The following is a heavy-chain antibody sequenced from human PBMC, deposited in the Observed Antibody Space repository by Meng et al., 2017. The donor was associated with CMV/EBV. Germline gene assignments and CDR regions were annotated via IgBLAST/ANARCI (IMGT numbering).Heavy chain of an antibody. Sequence: GESLKISCAASGFTFSSYNMNWVRQAPGKGLEWDSSISSSSSYIYYADSVKGRFTISRDNAKNSLHLQMNSLRAEDTAVYYCAREPTYYYGSGIYSYYYYGMDVWGQGTTVTVSS. J-gene: IGHJ6*02. D-gene: IGHD3-10*01. CDR2: ISSSSSYI. V-gene: IGHV3-21*01. CDR1: GFTFSSYN. CDR3: AREPTYYYGSGIYSYYYYGMDV.